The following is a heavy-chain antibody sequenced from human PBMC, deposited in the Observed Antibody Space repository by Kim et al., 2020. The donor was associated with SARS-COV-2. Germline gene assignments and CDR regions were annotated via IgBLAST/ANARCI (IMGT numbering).Heavy chain of an antibody. J-gene: IGHJ5*02. CDR2: IYYIGST. D-gene: IGHD3-22*01. Sequence: SETLSLTCTVSGGSISSSSYYWGWIRQPPGKGLEWIGSIYYIGSTYYNPSLKSRVTISVDTSKNQFSLKLSSVTAADTAVYYCARVVTMIVVVITTDWFDPWGQGTLVTVSS. CDR1: GGSISSSSYY. V-gene: IGHV4-39*07. CDR3: ARVVTMIVVVITTDWFDP.